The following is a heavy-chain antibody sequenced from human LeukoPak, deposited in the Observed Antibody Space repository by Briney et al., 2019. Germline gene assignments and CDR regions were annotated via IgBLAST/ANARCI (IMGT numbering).Heavy chain of an antibody. D-gene: IGHD6-13*01. V-gene: IGHV3-30*18. CDR1: GFTFSSYG. CDR2: ISYDGSNK. J-gene: IGHJ4*02. CDR3: AKSHSSSWYYFDY. Sequence: GRSLRLSCAASGFTFSSYGMHWVRQAPGKGLEWVAVISYDGSNKYYADSVKGRFTISRDNSKNTPYLQMNSLRAEDTAVYYCAKSHSSSWYYFDYWGQGTLVTVSS.